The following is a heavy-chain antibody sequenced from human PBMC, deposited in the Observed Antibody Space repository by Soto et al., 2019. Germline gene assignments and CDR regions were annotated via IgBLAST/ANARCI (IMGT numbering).Heavy chain of an antibody. V-gene: IGHV3-23*01. D-gene: IGHD1-26*01. J-gene: IGHJ5*02. CDR3: AKNQGVELVPLATVDWFDP. CDR1: GFIFENFG. CDR2: ISGSGFKK. Sequence: GGSLRLSCAASGFIFENFGMSWVRQAPGKGLEWISSISGSGFKKYYADSVKGRFTISRDNSKSTVYLELNNLSAEDTAIYHCAKNQGVELVPLATVDWFDPWGQGSVVTVSS.